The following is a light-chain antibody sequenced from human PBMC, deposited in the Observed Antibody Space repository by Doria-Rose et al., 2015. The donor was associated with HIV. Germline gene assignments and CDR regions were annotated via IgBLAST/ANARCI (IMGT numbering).Light chain of an antibody. CDR3: HQYGTSWT. CDR2: DGS. V-gene: IGKV3-20*01. CDR1: QSFSSTY. J-gene: IGKJ1*01. Sequence: TQSPGTLSLSPGERATLSCRASQSFSSTYLAWYQQKPGQAPSLLIYDGSTRATGIPDRLSASGSWTDFTLTINRLEPEDFALYYCHQYGTSWTFGQGTKVEI.